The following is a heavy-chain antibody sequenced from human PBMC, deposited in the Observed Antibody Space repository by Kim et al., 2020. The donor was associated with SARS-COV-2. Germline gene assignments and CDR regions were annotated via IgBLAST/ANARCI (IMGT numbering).Heavy chain of an antibody. Sequence: SPSFQGQVTISADKSISTAYLQWSSLKASDTAMYYCARLKAAGAWVAFDIWGQGTMVTVSS. D-gene: IGHD6-13*01. J-gene: IGHJ3*02. V-gene: IGHV5-51*01. CDR3: ARLKAAGAWVAFDI.